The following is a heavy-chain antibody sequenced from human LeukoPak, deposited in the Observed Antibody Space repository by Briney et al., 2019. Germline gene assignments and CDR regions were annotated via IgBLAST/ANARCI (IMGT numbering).Heavy chain of an antibody. CDR1: GFTISSFW. V-gene: IGHV3-7*01. CDR3: AIIGTPGETEYYRL. Sequence: GGSLRLSCAASGFTISSFWMTWVRQAPGKGPEWLATIRYDAGTRYYADSMRGRFTISRDNAQNSLYLQINSLRAEDTAIYYCAIIGTPGETEYYRLWGQGTRVTVSS. CDR2: IRYDAGTR. J-gene: IGHJ1*01. D-gene: IGHD2-21*01.